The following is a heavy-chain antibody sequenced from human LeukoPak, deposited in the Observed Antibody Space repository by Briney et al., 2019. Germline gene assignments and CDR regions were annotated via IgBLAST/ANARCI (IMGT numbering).Heavy chain of an antibody. V-gene: IGHV4-38-2*02. D-gene: IGHD3-22*01. CDR2: IYHSGST. Sequence: SETLSLTCTVSGYSISSGYYWGWIRQPPGKGLERIGSIYHSGSTYYNPSLKSRVTISVDTSKNQFSLKLSSVTAADTAVYYCARDSGYSSGYLYYFDYWGQGTLVTVSS. CDR1: GYSISSGYY. J-gene: IGHJ4*02. CDR3: ARDSGYSSGYLYYFDY.